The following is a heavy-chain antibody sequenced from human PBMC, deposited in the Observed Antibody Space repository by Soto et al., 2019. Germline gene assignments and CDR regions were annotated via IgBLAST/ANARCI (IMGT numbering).Heavy chain of an antibody. V-gene: IGHV3-48*03. D-gene: IGHD5-12*01. CDR2: MSSSGSTI. CDR3: ARDGRDGYNSGYFDY. CDR1: GFTFSSYE. J-gene: IGHJ4*02. Sequence: EVQLVESGGGLVQPGGSLRLSCAASGFTFSSYEMNWVRQAPGKGLEWVSYMSSSGSTIYYADSVKGRFTISRDNAKNSLYLQMNSLRAEDTAVYYCARDGRDGYNSGYFDYWGQGTLVTVSS.